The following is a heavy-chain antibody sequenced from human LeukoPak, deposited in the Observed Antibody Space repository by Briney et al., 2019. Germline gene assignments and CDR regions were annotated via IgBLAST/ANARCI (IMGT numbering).Heavy chain of an antibody. J-gene: IGHJ4*02. CDR3: AGNYYGSGSYYSEDRY. D-gene: IGHD3-10*01. Sequence: SETLSLTCTVSGGSISSGSYYGRGIRQPAGKGLEWIGRIYTSGSTNYNPPPKSRVTISVDTSKNQFSLKLSSVTAADTAVYYCAGNYYGSGSYYSEDRYWGQGTLVTVSS. CDR2: IYTSGST. CDR1: GGSISSGSYY. V-gene: IGHV4-61*02.